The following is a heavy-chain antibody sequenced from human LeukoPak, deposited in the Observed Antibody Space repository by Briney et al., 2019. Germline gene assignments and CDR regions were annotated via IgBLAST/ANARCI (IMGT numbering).Heavy chain of an antibody. CDR1: GGSFSGYY. Sequence: SETLSLTCAVYGGSFSGYYWSWIRQPPGKGLEWIGEINHSGSTNYNPSLKSRVTISVDTSKNQFSLNLSSVTAADTAVYYCAKAGRDGYNPFDYWGQGTLVTVSS. CDR3: AKAGRDGYNPFDY. J-gene: IGHJ4*02. D-gene: IGHD5-24*01. V-gene: IGHV4-34*01. CDR2: INHSGST.